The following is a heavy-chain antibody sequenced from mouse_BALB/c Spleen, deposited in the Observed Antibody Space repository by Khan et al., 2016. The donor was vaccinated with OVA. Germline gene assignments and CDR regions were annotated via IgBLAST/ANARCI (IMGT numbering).Heavy chain of an antibody. V-gene: IGHV5-6*01. CDR1: GFTFSAYG. CDR2: INSDGYYT. D-gene: IGHD1-3*01. J-gene: IGHJ3*01. CDR3: ASHVSGSFAY. Sequence: EVELVESGGDLVRPGGSLKLSCAASGFTFSAYGMSWVRQSPDKRLEWVATINSDGYYTYSPDSLKGRFIISRDNAKNTLYLQMRSLKPEDTAMYYWASHVSGSFAYWGQGTLVTVSA.